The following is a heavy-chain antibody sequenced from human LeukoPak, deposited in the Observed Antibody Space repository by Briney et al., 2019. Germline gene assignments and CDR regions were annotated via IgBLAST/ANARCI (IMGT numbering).Heavy chain of an antibody. CDR1: GFTFSSYA. J-gene: IGHJ4*02. D-gene: IGHD3-10*01. CDR3: ARDYLDCYGSCSLEF. CDR2: ISNDGSNK. V-gene: IGHV3-30*04. Sequence: GGSLRLSCAASGFTFSSYAMHWVRQAPGKGLEWVAVISNDGSNKYYADSVKGRFTISRDNSKNTLYLQMNSLRAEDTAVYYCARDYLDCYGSCSLEFWGQGTLATVSS.